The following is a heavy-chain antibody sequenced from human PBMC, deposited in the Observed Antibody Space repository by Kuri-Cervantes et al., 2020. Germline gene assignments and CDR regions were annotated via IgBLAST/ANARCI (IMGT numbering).Heavy chain of an antibody. CDR3: AIVLGSSSWYHIDY. Sequence: GESLKISCAASGYTFSSYSMNWVRQAPGKGLEWVSTIYRGGPTYYGDSVKGRFTISRDNSKNILYLQMNSLRAEYTALYYCAIVLGSSSWYHIDYWGQGTLVTVSS. V-gene: IGHV3-53*01. J-gene: IGHJ4*02. CDR1: GYTFSSYS. CDR2: IYRGGPT. D-gene: IGHD6-13*01.